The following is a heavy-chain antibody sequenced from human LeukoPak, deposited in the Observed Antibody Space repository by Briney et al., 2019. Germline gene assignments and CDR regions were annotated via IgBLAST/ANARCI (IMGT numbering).Heavy chain of an antibody. J-gene: IGHJ4*02. V-gene: IGHV4-39*01. CDR3: ARGGVATIDD. CDR2: MYYSGST. CDR1: GGSISSSSYY. D-gene: IGHD5-12*01. Sequence: SETLSLTCTVSGGSISSSSYYWGWIRQPPGKGLEWIGSMYYSGSTYYNPSLKSRVTLSVDTSKTQFSLKLSSVTAADTAVYFCARGGVATIDDWGQGTLVTVSS.